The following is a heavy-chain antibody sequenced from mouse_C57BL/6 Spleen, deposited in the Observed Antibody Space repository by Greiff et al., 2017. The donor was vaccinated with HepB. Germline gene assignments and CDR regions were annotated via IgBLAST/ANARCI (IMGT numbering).Heavy chain of an antibody. CDR1: GYTFTSYW. CDR3: ARSTMVTTSPFAY. CDR2: IDPSDSET. D-gene: IGHD2-1*01. V-gene: IGHV1-52*01. Sequence: QVQLKQPGAELVRPGSSVKLSCKASGYTFTSYWMHWVKQRPIQGLEWIGNIDPSDSETHYNQKFKDKATLTVDKSSSTAYMQLSSLTSEDSAVYYCARSTMVTTSPFAYWGQGTLVTVSA. J-gene: IGHJ3*01.